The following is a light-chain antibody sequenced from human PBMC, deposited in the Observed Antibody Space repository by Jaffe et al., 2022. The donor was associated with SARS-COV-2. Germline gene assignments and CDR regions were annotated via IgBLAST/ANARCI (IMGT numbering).Light chain of an antibody. CDR1: QSVLYSSNNNNY. V-gene: IGKV4-1*01. J-gene: IGKJ4*01. CDR2: WAS. CDR3: QQYYSTPLT. Sequence: DIVMTQSPDSLAVSLGERATINCKSNQSVLYSSNNNNYLAWYQQKPGQPPKLLIYWASTRESGVPDRFSGSGSGTDFTLTISSLQAEDVAVYYCQQYYSTPLTFGGGTNVEIK.